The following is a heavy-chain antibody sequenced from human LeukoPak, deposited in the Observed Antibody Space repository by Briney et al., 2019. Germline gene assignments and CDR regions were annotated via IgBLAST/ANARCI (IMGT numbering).Heavy chain of an antibody. CDR2: INPSGGST. CDR3: ARDPPPGGEQWLVWGFDY. Sequence: ASVKVSCKASGYRFTSYDMHWVRQAPGQGLEWMGIINPSGGSTSYAQRFQGRVAMTRDTSTTTVYMEVNSLTSEDTAVYYCARDPPPGGEQWLVWGFDYWGQGTLVTVSS. J-gene: IGHJ4*02. V-gene: IGHV1-46*01. D-gene: IGHD6-19*01. CDR1: GYRFTSYD.